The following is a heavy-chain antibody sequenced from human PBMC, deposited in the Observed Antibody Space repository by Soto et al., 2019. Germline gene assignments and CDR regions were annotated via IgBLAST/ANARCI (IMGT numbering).Heavy chain of an antibody. D-gene: IGHD6-19*01. CDR1: GGSISSGGYS. CDR2: IYHSGST. J-gene: IGHJ4*02. CDR3: ATAGGLGAVAADY. Sequence: PSETLSLTCAASGGSISSGGYSWSWIRQPPGKGLEWIGYIYHSGSTYYNPSLKSRVTISVDRSKNQFSLKLSSVTAADTAVYYCATAGGLGAVAADYWGQGTLVTVSS. V-gene: IGHV4-30-2*01.